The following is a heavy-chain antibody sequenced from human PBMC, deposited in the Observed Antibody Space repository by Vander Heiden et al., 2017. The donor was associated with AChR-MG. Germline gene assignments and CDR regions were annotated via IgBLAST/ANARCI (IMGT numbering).Heavy chain of an antibody. D-gene: IGHD4-17*01. J-gene: IGHJ4*02. V-gene: IGHV2-70*01. CDR3: ARICIQENGDYKLKRDY. CDR1: GSSPSTTVMC. CDR2: IDWDDDK. Sequence: QFTLRQSGPALVKPTQTLTLTCAFSGSSPSTTVMCVRWIRQHPEKALEWPALIDWDDDKYSSTSLKTRLTISKYTSKNQVVLTMTNMDPVDTATYYCARICIQENGDYKLKRDYWGQGTLVTVSS.